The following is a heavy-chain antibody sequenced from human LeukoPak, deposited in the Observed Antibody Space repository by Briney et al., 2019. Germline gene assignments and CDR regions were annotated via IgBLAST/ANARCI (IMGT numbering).Heavy chain of an antibody. CDR3: TKGATIHVTGPDF. CDR1: GFILSNFR. V-gene: IGHV3-23*01. CDR2: IVESGGT. Sequence: PGGSLRLSCAASGFILSNFRMSWVRQAPGKGLEWVSRIVESGGTNYADSVKGRFTISRDNSKNSLYLQMSSLRVEDTAVYYCTKGATIHVTGPDFWGPGTLVTVSS. J-gene: IGHJ4*02. D-gene: IGHD3-9*01.